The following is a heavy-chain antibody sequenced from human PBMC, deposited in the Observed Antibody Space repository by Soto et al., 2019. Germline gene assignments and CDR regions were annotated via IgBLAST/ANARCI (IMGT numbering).Heavy chain of an antibody. CDR1: GFTFSSYG. CDR2: ISYDGSNK. J-gene: IGHJ4*02. D-gene: IGHD1-7*01. V-gene: IGHV3-30*18. Sequence: QVQLVESGGGVVQPGRSLRLSCAASGFTFSSYGMHWVRQAPGKGLEWVAVISYDGSNKYYADSVKGRFTISRDNSKNTLYLQMNSLRAEDTAVYYCAKEDNWNYGGASFFDYWGQGTLVTVSS. CDR3: AKEDNWNYGGASFFDY.